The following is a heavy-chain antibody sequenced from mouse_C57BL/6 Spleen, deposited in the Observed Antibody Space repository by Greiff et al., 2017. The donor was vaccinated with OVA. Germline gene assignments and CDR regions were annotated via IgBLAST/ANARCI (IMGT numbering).Heavy chain of an antibody. J-gene: IGHJ4*01. V-gene: IGHV5-9-1*02. CDR3: TRLHYGNYPDY. CDR2: ISSGGGYI. Sequence: EVKLVESGEGLVKPGGSLKLSCAASGFTFSSYAMYWVRQTPEQGLEWVAYISSGGGYIYYADNVKGKVTITGDNARNTPYLQMSRLKSEDTAMYYCTRLHYGNYPDYWGQGTTLTVSS. D-gene: IGHD2-1*01. CDR1: GFTFSSYA.